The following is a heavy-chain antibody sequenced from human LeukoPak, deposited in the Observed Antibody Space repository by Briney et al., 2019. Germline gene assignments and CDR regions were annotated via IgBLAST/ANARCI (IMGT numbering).Heavy chain of an antibody. V-gene: IGHV7-4-1*02. CDR1: GYTFTSYA. CDR2: INTNTGNP. J-gene: IGHJ6*02. CDR3: ARVGVEGGSYYDILTGYFPGGGYYYYGMDV. D-gene: IGHD3-9*01. Sequence: ASVKVSCKASGYTFTSYAMNWVRQAPGQGLEWMGWINTNTGNPTYAQGFTGRFVFSLDTSVSTAYLQISSLKAVDTAVYYCARVGVEGGSYYDILTGYFPGGGYYYYGMDVWGQGTTVTVSS.